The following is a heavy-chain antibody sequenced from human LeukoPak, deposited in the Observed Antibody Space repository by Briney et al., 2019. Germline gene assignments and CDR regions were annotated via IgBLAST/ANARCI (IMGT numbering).Heavy chain of an antibody. Sequence: ASVKVSCKASGYTFTGYYMHWVRQAPGQGLEWMGWINPNSGGTNYAQKFQGRVTITTDESTGTAYMELSSLSSEDTAVYYCACAYGSGWYEPVEYFQHWGQGTLVTVSS. CDR2: INPNSGGT. V-gene: IGHV1-2*02. J-gene: IGHJ1*01. D-gene: IGHD6-19*01. CDR3: ACAYGSGWYEPVEYFQH. CDR1: GYTFTGYY.